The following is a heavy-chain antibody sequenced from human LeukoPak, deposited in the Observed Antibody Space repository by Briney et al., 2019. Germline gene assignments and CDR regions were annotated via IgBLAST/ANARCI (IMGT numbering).Heavy chain of an antibody. CDR1: GGSISSYY. Sequence: SETLSLTCTVSGGSISSYYWSWIRQPPGKGLEWIGYIYYSGSTYYNPSLKSRVTISVDTSKNQFSLRLSSVTAADTAVYYCALGYCGGGSCYAREYFQHWGQGTLVTVSS. V-gene: IGHV4-59*06. CDR3: ALGYCGGGSCYAREYFQH. CDR2: IYYSGST. D-gene: IGHD2-15*01. J-gene: IGHJ1*01.